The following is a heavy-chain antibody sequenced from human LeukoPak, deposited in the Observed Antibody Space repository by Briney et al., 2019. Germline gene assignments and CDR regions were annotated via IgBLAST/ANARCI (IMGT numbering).Heavy chain of an antibody. CDR3: ARHRSSYYYDSSDYSPYYFDY. CDR1: GGSISSSRYY. Sequence: SETLSLTCTVSGGSISSSRYYWGWIRQPPGKGLEWIGSIYYSGSTYYKPSLKSRVTISVDTSKNHFSLKLSSVTAADTAVYYCARHRSSYYYDSSDYSPYYFDYWGQGTLVTVSS. CDR2: IYYSGST. J-gene: IGHJ4*02. D-gene: IGHD3-22*01. V-gene: IGHV4-39*01.